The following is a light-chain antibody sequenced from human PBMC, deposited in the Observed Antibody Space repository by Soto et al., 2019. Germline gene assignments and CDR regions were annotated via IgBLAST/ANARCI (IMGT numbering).Light chain of an antibody. CDR2: RND. CDR3: GAWDDRLSAVV. Sequence: QSVLTQPPSASGTPGQRGTISCSGSSSNIGSNYVYWYQQLPGSAPKLLIYRNDQRPSGVPDRFSASKSGTAASLAISGLRDVDEADYHCGAWDDRLSAVVFGGGTKLTVL. J-gene: IGLJ2*01. CDR1: SSNIGSNY. V-gene: IGLV1-47*01.